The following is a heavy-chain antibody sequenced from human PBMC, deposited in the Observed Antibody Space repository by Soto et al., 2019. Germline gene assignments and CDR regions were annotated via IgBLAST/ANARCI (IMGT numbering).Heavy chain of an antibody. D-gene: IGHD2-21*02. CDR1: GGSISSSSYY. CDR3: ARHLDGSDYNTLDY. CDR2: IYYSGST. J-gene: IGHJ4*02. Sequence: SETLSLTCTVSGGSISSSSYYWGWIRQPPGKGLEWVGSIYYSGSTYYNPSLKSRVTISVDTSKNQFSLKLSSVTAADTAVYYCARHLDGSDYNTLDYWGQGTLVTVSS. V-gene: IGHV4-39*01.